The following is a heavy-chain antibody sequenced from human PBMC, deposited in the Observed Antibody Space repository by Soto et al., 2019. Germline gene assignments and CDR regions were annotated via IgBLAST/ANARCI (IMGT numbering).Heavy chain of an antibody. CDR2: IYYSGST. CDR3: ARFYDYYDSSGYLYYFDY. CDR1: GGSISSYY. D-gene: IGHD3-22*01. V-gene: IGHV4-59*01. Sequence: PSETLSLTCTVSGGSISSYYWNWIRQPPGKGLEWIGYIYYSGSTNYNPSLKSRVTISVDTSKNQFSLKLSSVTAADTAVYYCARFYDYYDSSGYLYYFDYWGQGTLVTVSS. J-gene: IGHJ4*02.